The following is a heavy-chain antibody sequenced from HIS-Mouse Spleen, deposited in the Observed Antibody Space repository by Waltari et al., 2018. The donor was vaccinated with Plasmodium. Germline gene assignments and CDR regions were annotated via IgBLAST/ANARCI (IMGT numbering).Heavy chain of an antibody. CDR2: IHHSGST. V-gene: IGHV4-34*01. D-gene: IGHD3-10*01. CDR1: GGSFSGYY. J-gene: IGHJ2*01. Sequence: QVQLQQWGAGLLKPSETLSLTCAVYGGSFSGYYWSWIRQPPGKGLEWIGEIHHSGSTNYNPSLKSRVTISVDTSKNQFSLKLSSVTAADTAVYYCARGRVLGTSSGYFDLWGRGTLVTVSS. CDR3: ARGRVLGTSSGYFDL.